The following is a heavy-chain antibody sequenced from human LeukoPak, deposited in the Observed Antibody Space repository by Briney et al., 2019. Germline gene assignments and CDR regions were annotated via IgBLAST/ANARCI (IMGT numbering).Heavy chain of an antibody. J-gene: IGHJ4*02. D-gene: IGHD2-15*01. CDR3: ARDPGVVVAVTNDY. CDR1: GYTFTGYY. Sequence: GASVKVSCKASGYTFTGYYMHWVRQAPGQGLEWMGWINPNSGGTNYAQKFQGRVTMTRDTSISTAYMELSRLRSDDTAVYYCARDPGVVVAVTNDYWGQGTLVTVSS. V-gene: IGHV1-2*02. CDR2: INPNSGGT.